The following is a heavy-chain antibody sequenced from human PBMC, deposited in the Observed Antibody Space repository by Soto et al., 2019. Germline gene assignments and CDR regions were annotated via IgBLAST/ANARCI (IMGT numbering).Heavy chain of an antibody. J-gene: IGHJ6*02. CDR1: GYTFTIYG. D-gene: IGHD2-2*01. CDR3: ARVGCSSTSCYLSPYYYYGMDV. Sequence: ASVKVSCKASGYTFTIYGISWVRQAPVQGLEWMGWISAYNGNTNYAQKLQGRVTMTTDTSTSTAYMELRSLRSDDTAVYYCARVGCSSTSCYLSPYYYYGMDVWGQGTTVTVSS. V-gene: IGHV1-18*01. CDR2: ISAYNGNT.